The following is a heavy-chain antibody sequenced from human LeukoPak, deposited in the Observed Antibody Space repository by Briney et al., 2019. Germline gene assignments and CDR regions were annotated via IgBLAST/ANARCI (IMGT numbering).Heavy chain of an antibody. Sequence: PGGSLRLSCTASGFTFGDYAMSWVRQAPGKGLEWIGFIRSKAYGGTTEYAASVEGRFTISRDDSKSIAYLQMNSLKTEDTAVYYCTTGKRWLQLAWDYWGQGTLVTVSS. J-gene: IGHJ4*02. V-gene: IGHV3-49*04. CDR2: IRSKAYGGTT. CDR1: GFTFGDYA. CDR3: TTGKRWLQLAWDY. D-gene: IGHD5-24*01.